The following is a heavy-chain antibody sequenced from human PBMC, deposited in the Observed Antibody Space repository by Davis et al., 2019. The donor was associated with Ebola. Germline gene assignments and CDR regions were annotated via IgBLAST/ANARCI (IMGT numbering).Heavy chain of an antibody. J-gene: IGHJ6*02. CDR3: ARAGQQYSSSFNLHGMDV. CDR1: GFTFSSYA. Sequence: GESLKISCAASGFTFSSYAMSWVRQAPGKGLEWVSAISGSGGSTYYADSVKGRFTISRDNAKNSLYLQMNSLRDEDTAVYYCARAGQQYSSSFNLHGMDVWGQGTTVTVSS. V-gene: IGHV3-23*01. CDR2: ISGSGGST. D-gene: IGHD6-6*01.